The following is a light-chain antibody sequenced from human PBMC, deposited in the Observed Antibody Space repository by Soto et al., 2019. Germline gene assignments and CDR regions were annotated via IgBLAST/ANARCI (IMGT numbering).Light chain of an antibody. CDR3: HQRQSWPRT. J-gene: IGKJ1*01. Sequence: EIVMTQSPATLSVSPGERATLSCRASQSVNIYLAWYQQKPGQAPRLLIYLTSNRATGIPARFSGSGSGTDFTLTISSLEPEDFAVYYCHQRQSWPRTFGQGTKVDIK. CDR2: LTS. V-gene: IGKV3-11*01. CDR1: QSVNIY.